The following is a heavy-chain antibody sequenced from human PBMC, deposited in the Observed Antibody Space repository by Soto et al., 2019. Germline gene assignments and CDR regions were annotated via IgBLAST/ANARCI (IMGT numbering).Heavy chain of an antibody. CDR1: GDSVSSNSAA. J-gene: IGHJ4*02. V-gene: IGHV6-1*01. CDR2: TYYRSKWYN. CDR3: ARLSSYSGYDQYYFHY. Sequence: SQTLSLTCAISGDSVSSNSAAWNWIRQSPSRGLEWLGRTYYRSKWYNDYAVSVKSRITINPDTSKNQFSLQLNSVTPEDTAVYYCARLSSYSGYDQYYFHYWGQGTLVTVSS. D-gene: IGHD5-12*01.